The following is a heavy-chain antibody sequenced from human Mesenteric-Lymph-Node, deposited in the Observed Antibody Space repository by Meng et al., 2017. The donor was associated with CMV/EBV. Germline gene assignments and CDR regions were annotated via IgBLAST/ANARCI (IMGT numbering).Heavy chain of an antibody. D-gene: IGHD4-17*01. V-gene: IGHV1-69*05. CDR1: GGAFSGYA. CDR3: ARDRLYGDYLEPNLDY. CDR2: IIPIFGTA. Sequence: SGGAFSGYAISWVRQAPGQGLEWMGGIIPIFGTASCAQKFQGRVTITTDESTSTAYMELSSLRSEDTAVYYCARDRLYGDYLEPNLDYWGQGTLVTVSS. J-gene: IGHJ4*02.